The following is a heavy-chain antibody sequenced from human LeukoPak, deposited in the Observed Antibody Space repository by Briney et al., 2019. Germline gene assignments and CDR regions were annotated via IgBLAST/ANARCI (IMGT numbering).Heavy chain of an antibody. J-gene: IGHJ6*03. CDR1: GYTFTGYY. V-gene: IGHV1-2*02. Sequence: GASVKVSCKASGYTFTGYYMHWVRQAPGQGLEWMGWINPNSGGTNYAQKFQGRVTMTRDTSISTAYMELSRLRSDDTAVYYCASRGDYGDYEYYMDVWGKGTTVTISS. CDR2: INPNSGGT. D-gene: IGHD4-17*01. CDR3: ASRGDYGDYEYYMDV.